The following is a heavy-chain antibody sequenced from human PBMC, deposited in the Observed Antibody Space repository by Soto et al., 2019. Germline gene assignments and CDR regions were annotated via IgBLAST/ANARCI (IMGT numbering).Heavy chain of an antibody. Sequence: PGGSLRLSCAASGFTFSSYWMSWVRQAPGKGLEWVANIKQDGSEKYYVDSVKGRFTISRDNAKNSLYLQMNSLRAEDTAVYYCASLQARSAFDIWGQGTMVTVSS. CDR1: GFTFSSYW. J-gene: IGHJ3*02. D-gene: IGHD4-4*01. CDR3: ASLQARSAFDI. CDR2: IKQDGSEK. V-gene: IGHV3-7*02.